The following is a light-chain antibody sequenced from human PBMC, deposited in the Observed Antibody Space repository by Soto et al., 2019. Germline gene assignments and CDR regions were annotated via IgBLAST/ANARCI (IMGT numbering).Light chain of an antibody. V-gene: IGLV2-14*01. Sequence: QSVLTQPASVSESPGQSITISCAGTSSDIGGYNYVSWYQQHPDKAPKLMIYGVTDRPSGVSDRFSGSKSGNTASLTISGLQAEDEADYYCTSYTSSSTDVFGTGTKLTVL. J-gene: IGLJ1*01. CDR2: GVT. CDR3: TSYTSSSTDV. CDR1: SSDIGGYNY.